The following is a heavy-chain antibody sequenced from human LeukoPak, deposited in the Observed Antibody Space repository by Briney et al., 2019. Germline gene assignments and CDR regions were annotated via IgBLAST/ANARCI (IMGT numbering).Heavy chain of an antibody. J-gene: IGHJ4*02. CDR2: IIGGGGST. CDR1: GFTFNSYA. CDR3: AKDAYFDWLSSTLH. D-gene: IGHD3-9*01. Sequence: GGSLRLSCAASGFTFNSYAMSWVRQAPGKGLEWVSVIIGGGGSTYYADSVKGRFTISRDNSKNTLYLQMNSLRGEDTAVYYCAKDAYFDWLSSTLHWGERILVTVSS. V-gene: IGHV3-23*01.